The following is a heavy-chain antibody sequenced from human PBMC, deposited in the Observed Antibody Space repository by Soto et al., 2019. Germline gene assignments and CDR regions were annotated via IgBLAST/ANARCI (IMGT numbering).Heavy chain of an antibody. Sequence: QVQLQESGPGLVKPSQTLSLTCTVSGGSISSGGYYWSWIRQHPGKGLEWIGYIYYSGSTYYNPSLKSRVXISLDXXKNQFSLKLSSVTAADTAVYYCARSYDFWSGYYARWGQGTLVTVSS. J-gene: IGHJ4*02. CDR2: IYYSGST. CDR1: GGSISSGGYY. V-gene: IGHV4-31*03. CDR3: ARSYDFWSGYYAR. D-gene: IGHD3-3*01.